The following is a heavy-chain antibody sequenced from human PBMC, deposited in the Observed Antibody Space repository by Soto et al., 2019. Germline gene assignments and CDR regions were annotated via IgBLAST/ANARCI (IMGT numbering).Heavy chain of an antibody. V-gene: IGHV4-39*01. CDR3: ARQYVESGSYWNFDY. J-gene: IGHJ4*02. CDR1: GGSISSSSYY. Sequence: SETLSLTCTVSGGSISSSSYYWGWIRQPPGKGLEWIGSIYYSGSTYYNPSLKSRVTISVDTSKNQFSLKLSSVTAADTAVYYYARQYVESGSYWNFDYWGQGTLVTVSS. D-gene: IGHD1-26*01. CDR2: IYYSGST.